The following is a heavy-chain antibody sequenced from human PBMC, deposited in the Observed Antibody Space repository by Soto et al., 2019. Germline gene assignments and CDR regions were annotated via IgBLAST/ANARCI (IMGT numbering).Heavy chain of an antibody. V-gene: IGHV3-48*01. CDR2: ISSSSSTI. Sequence: EVQLVESGGGLVQPGGSLRLSCAASGFTFSSYSINWVRQVPGKGLEWVSYISSSSSTIYYAASVKGRFTISRENAINSLYLQMNSLRVEDTAIYYCARVAMAAGGPGSWGQGALVTVSS. CDR1: GFTFSSYS. D-gene: IGHD6-13*01. J-gene: IGHJ5*02. CDR3: ARVAMAAGGPGS.